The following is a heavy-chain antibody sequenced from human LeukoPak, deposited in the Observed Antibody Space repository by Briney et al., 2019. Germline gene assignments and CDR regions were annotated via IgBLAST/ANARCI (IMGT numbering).Heavy chain of an antibody. J-gene: IGHJ5*02. CDR1: GGAISSSSHY. Sequence: SETLSLTCTVSGGAISSSSHYWGWIRQPPGKGLEWIGSIYYSGRTYYNPPLKSRVTISTDTSKNQLSPKLNSVTAADTAVYYCARQDSGSWYWFDPWGQGTLVTVSS. V-gene: IGHV4-39*01. CDR3: ARQDSGSWYWFDP. CDR2: IYYSGRT. D-gene: IGHD6-13*01.